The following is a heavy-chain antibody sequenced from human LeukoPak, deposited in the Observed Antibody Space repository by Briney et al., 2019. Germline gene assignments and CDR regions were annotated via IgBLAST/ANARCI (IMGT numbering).Heavy chain of an antibody. D-gene: IGHD6-19*01. CDR2: ISYDGSNK. CDR1: GFTFSSYG. J-gene: IGHJ4*02. V-gene: IGHV3-30*18. CDR3: AKGDPGYSSGWLDY. Sequence: GRSLRLSCAASGFTFSSYGMHWVRQAPGKGLEWVAVISYDGSNKYYADSVKGRFTTSRDNSKNTLYLQMNSLRAEDTAVYYCAKGDPGYSSGWLDYWGQGTLVTVSS.